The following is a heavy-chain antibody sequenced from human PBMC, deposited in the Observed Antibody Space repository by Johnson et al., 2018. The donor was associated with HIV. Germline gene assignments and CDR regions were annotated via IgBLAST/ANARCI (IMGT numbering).Heavy chain of an antibody. D-gene: IGHD1-20*01. CDR2: LFSGDTT. CDR1: GFAVSGYY. V-gene: IGHV3-66*01. J-gene: IGHJ3*02. CDR3: AKDSMGYNWNQFEAFDI. Sequence: VQLVESGGGLVRPGGSLRLSCVASGFAVSGYYMSWVRQAPGQGLEWVSVLFSGDTTYYADSVNGRFTISSDNSKNTLYLQMNSLRAEDTAVYYCAKDSMGYNWNQFEAFDIWGQGTMVTVSS.